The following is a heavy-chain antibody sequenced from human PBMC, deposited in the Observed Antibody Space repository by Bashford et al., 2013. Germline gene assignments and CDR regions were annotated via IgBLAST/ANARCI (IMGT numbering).Heavy chain of an antibody. Sequence: RLSCAASGFTFSTYGMHWVRQAPGKGLEWVAVIWYAGSNKYYADSVKGRFTISRDNSKNTLYLQMNSLRAEDTAVYYCARTIGYCSGGSCFPGTYYFDYWGQGTLVTVSS. CDR1: GFTFSTYG. J-gene: IGHJ4*02. D-gene: IGHD2-15*01. CDR2: IWYAGSNK. V-gene: IGHV3-33*08. CDR3: ARTIGYCSGGSCFPGTYYFDY.